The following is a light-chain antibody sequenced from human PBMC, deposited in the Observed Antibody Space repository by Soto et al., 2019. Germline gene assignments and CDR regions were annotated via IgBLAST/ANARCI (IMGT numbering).Light chain of an antibody. V-gene: IGKV3-11*01. CDR3: QQRRNWPLT. Sequence: EIVLTQSPATLSLSPGERATLSCRASQSVSSYLAWYQQKPGQAPRLLIYDASSRATGIPARFSGSGSGTDFTLTVSSLEPEYFSFDYCQQRRNWPLTFGGGTKVDIK. CDR1: QSVSSY. CDR2: DAS. J-gene: IGKJ4*01.